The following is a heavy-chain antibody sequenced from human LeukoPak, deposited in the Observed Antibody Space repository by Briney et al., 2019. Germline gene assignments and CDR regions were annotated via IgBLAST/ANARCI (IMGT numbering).Heavy chain of an antibody. CDR1: GGSFSGYY. J-gene: IGHJ4*02. CDR3: ARHRRDTSGYYSDFDY. Sequence: SETLSLTCAVYGGSFSGYYWSWIRQPPGKGLEWIGEINHSGSTNYNPSLKSRVTISVDTSKNQFSLKLSSVTAADTAVYYCARHRRDTSGYYSDFDYWGQGTLVTVSS. D-gene: IGHD3-22*01. CDR2: INHSGST. V-gene: IGHV4-34*01.